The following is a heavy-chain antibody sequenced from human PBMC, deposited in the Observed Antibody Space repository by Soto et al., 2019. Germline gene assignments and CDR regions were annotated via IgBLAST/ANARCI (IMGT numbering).Heavy chain of an antibody. CDR1: GFTFSSYW. D-gene: IGHD2-15*01. CDR3: ARGHSHSLDY. V-gene: IGHV3-74*01. Sequence: EVQLVESGGGLVQPGGSLRLSCAASGFTFSSYWMHWVRQTPGKGLVWVSHIYSDGSGTSYADSVKGRFTISRDRGKNTLYLQANSVTVDVTAVYYGARGHSHSLDYWGKGTLVTVAS. CDR2: IYSDGSGT. J-gene: IGHJ4*02.